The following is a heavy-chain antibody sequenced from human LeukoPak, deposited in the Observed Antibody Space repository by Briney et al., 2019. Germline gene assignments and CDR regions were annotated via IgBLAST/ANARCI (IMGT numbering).Heavy chain of an antibody. J-gene: IGHJ4*02. V-gene: IGHV3-30*02. CDR2: IRYDGSNK. CDR3: AEAYSSGWYYFDY. Sequence: GGSLRLSCAASGFTFSNFGIHWVRQAPGKGLEWVAFIRYDGSNKYYADSVKGRFTISRDNSKNTLYLQMNSLRAEDTAVYYCAEAYSSGWYYFDYWGQGTLVTVSS. D-gene: IGHD6-19*01. CDR1: GFTFSNFG.